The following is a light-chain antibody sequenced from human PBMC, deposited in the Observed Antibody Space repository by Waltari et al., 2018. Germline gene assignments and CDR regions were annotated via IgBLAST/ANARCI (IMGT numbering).Light chain of an antibody. Sequence: DIQMTQSPSSLSASVGDRVSIICRASQSISTSLNWYRQKPGKAPDLLIYGAFNLQAGVPSRFSGSGSGTDFTLTISSLQPEDFAAYYCQQSSTTPYTFGQGTKLEIK. V-gene: IGKV1-39*01. CDR2: GAF. CDR3: QQSSTTPYT. CDR1: QSISTS. J-gene: IGKJ2*01.